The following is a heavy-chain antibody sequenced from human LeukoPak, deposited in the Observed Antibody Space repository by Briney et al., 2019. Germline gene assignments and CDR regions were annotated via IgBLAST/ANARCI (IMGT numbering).Heavy chain of an antibody. CDR3: AKDCGTGPFACSH. V-gene: IGHV6-1*01. Sequence: SQTLSLTCAISGDSVSSNIAAWNWIRQSPSRGLEWLGRTYYRSKWYNDYAVSVRSRITPDPDTSKNQFSLQLNSVTPEDTAVYYCAKDCGTGPFACSHWGQGTLVTVSS. D-gene: IGHD2-15*01. CDR1: GDSVSSNIAA. J-gene: IGHJ4*02. CDR2: TYYRSKWYN.